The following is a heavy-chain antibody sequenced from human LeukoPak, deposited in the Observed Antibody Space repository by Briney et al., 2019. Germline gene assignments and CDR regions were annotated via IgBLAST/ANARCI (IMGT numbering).Heavy chain of an antibody. CDR2: INLDGSDK. J-gene: IGHJ4*02. CDR1: GFTFNNYW. V-gene: IGHV3-7*03. Sequence: GGSLRLSCAASGFTFNNYWMTWVRQAPGKGLEWVGNINLDGSDKYYGDSVKGRFTISRDNSKNTLFLQMNSLTAEDTAVYYCAKSGQPNGDYLYFDSWGQGTLVTVPS. D-gene: IGHD4-17*01. CDR3: AKSGQPNGDYLYFDS.